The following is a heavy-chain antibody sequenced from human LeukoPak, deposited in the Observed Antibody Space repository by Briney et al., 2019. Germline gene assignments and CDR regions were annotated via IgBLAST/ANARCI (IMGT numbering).Heavy chain of an antibody. CDR2: IKHSGST. J-gene: IGHJ4*02. D-gene: IGHD5-18*01. CDR1: GYSISSGYY. V-gene: IGHV4-38-2*02. CDR3: ARGLSAVTAMVLFDY. Sequence: PSETLSLTCTVSGYSISSGYYWSWIRQPPGKGLEWIGEIKHSGSTNYNPSLKSRVTISVDTSKNQFSLKLSSLTAADTAVYYCARGLSAVTAMVLFDYWGQGTLVTVSS.